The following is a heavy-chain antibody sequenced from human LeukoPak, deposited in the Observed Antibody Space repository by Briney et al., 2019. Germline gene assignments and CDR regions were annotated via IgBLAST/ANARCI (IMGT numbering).Heavy chain of an antibody. CDR1: GGSFSGYY. Sequence: SETLSLTCAVYGGSFSGYYWSWIRQPPGKGLEWIGEINHSGSTNYNPSLKSRVTISVDTSKNQFSLKLSSVTAADTAVYYCARHVTLRNWSRPRHFDYWGQGTLVTVSS. J-gene: IGHJ4*02. V-gene: IGHV4-34*01. CDR2: INHSGST. CDR3: ARHVTLRNWSRPRHFDY. D-gene: IGHD1-1*01.